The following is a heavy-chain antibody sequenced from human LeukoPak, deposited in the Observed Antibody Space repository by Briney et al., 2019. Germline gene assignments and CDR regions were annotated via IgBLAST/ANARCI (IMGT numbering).Heavy chain of an antibody. V-gene: IGHV1-18*01. Sequence: ASVKVSCKASGYTFTSYGISWVRQAPGKGLEWMGWISAYNGNTNYAQKLQGRVTMTTDTSTSTAYMELRSLRSDDTAVYYCARSGATRRYYYGMDVWGQGTTVTVSS. CDR1: GYTFTSYG. D-gene: IGHD1-26*01. CDR3: ARSGATRRYYYGMDV. CDR2: ISAYNGNT. J-gene: IGHJ6*02.